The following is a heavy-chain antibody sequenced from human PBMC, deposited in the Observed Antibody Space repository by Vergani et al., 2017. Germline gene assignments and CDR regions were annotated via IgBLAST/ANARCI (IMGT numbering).Heavy chain of an antibody. CDR1: DSSILTNPY. CDR3: ARHRGWGGFFPSSYFSGMDV. J-gene: IGHJ6*02. CDR2: IHHSGDT. Sequence: QVQLQESGPGLVKPSETLTLTCYVSDSSILTNPYWGWFRQSPGKGLEWIGCIHHSGDTHYNSSLKSRVSISIVSSSKFSLSLPSVTAAHTAIYYCARHRGWGGFFPSSYFSGMDVWGHGTTVTVSS. D-gene: IGHD3-3*01. V-gene: IGHV4-38-2*01.